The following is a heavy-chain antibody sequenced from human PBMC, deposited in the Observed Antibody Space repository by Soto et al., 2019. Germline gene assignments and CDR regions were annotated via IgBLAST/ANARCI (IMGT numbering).Heavy chain of an antibody. CDR2: IHPGESDT. Sequence: GRVRQMTRKGLEWMGIIHPGESDTKYSPSFQGQVTISVDESFTTAYLQWSSLKASDTAMYYCARTPGPELAPSLAYYYVSRIDICGERPTGTGSS. CDR3: ARTPGPELAPSLAYYYVSRIDI. D-gene: IGHD3-10*01. J-gene: IGHJ6*04. V-gene: IGHV5-51*01.